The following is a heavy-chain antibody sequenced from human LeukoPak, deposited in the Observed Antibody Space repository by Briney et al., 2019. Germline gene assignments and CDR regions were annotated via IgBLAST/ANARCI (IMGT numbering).Heavy chain of an antibody. CDR1: GYTFTSCD. Sequence: ASVKVSCKASGYTFTSCDINWVRQATGQGLEWMGWMNPNSGNTGYAQKFQGRVTMTRNTSISTAYMELSSLRSEDTAVYYCARGPPLLWFGQAQFQHWGQGTLVTVSS. V-gene: IGHV1-8*01. CDR3: ARGPPLLWFGQAQFQH. J-gene: IGHJ1*01. D-gene: IGHD3-10*01. CDR2: MNPNSGNT.